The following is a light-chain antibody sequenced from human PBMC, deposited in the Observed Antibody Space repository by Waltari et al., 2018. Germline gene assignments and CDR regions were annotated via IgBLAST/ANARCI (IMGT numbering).Light chain of an antibody. CDR3: QSVDSSATYVI. Sequence: SYDLTQPPSVSVSPGQTARITCSGDALPQQYGYWYQQKSGQAPVLMIFKDKARPSGIPERFSGSSSGTTVTLTISGVQAEDEADYYCQSVDSSATYVIFGGGTKLTVL. CDR2: KDK. J-gene: IGLJ2*01. CDR1: ALPQQY. V-gene: IGLV3-25*03.